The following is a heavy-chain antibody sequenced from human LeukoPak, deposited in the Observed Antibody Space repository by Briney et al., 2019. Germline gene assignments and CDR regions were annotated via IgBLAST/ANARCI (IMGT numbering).Heavy chain of an antibody. CDR3: ARDLWDDYRDNWFDP. Sequence: SVKVSCKASGGTFSSYAISWVRQAPGQGLEWMGRIIPIFGTANYAQKFQGRVTITTDESTSTAYMELGSLRSEDTAVYYCARDLWDDYRDNWFDPWGQGTLVTVSS. CDR1: GGTFSSYA. V-gene: IGHV1-69*05. D-gene: IGHD4-11*01. J-gene: IGHJ5*02. CDR2: IIPIFGTA.